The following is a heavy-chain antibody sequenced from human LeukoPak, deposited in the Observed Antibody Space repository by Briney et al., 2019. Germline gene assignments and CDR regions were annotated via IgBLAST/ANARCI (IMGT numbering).Heavy chain of an antibody. Sequence: SETLSLTCTVSGGSISSYYWSWIRQPPGKGLEWIGYIYYSGSTNYNPSLKSRVTISVDTSKNQFSLKLSSVTAADTAVYYCARFVIYSGYDSAWYWFDPWGQGTLVTVSS. D-gene: IGHD5-12*01. CDR1: GGSISSYY. J-gene: IGHJ5*02. CDR2: IYYSGST. V-gene: IGHV4-59*01. CDR3: ARFVIYSGYDSAWYWFDP.